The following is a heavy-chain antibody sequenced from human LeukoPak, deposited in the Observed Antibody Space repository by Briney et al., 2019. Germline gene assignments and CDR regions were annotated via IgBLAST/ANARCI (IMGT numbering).Heavy chain of an antibody. CDR1: GFTFGDHA. CDR2: IRSKTYGGTT. D-gene: IGHD5-18*01. Sequence: PGGSLRLSCTVSGFTFGDHAMSWVRQAPGKGLEWVGFIRSKTYGGTTEYAASVKGRFIISRDDSTSIAYLQMNSLKTEDTAVCYCTRGPIQLWLYHGMDVWGQGTTVTVSS. V-gene: IGHV3-49*04. J-gene: IGHJ6*02. CDR3: TRGPIQLWLYHGMDV.